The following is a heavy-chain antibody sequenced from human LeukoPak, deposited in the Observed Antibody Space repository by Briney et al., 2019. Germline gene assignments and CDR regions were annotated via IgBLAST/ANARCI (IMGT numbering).Heavy chain of an antibody. D-gene: IGHD1-20*01. CDR1: GFTFSSYE. CDR3: ARVNWNDVGSFDY. Sequence: GGSLRLSCAASGFTFSSYEMNWVRQAPGKGLEWVSYISSSGSTIYYADSVKGRFTISRDNAKNSLYLQMNSLRDEDTGVYYCARVNWNDVGSFDYWGQGTLVTVSS. V-gene: IGHV3-48*03. CDR2: ISSSGSTI. J-gene: IGHJ4*02.